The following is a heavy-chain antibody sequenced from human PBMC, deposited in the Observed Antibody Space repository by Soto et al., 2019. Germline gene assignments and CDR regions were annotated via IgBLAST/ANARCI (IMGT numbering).Heavy chain of an antibody. CDR2: ISGSGDST. J-gene: IGHJ1*01. V-gene: IGHV3-23*01. CDR1: GGTFSSYA. Sequence: SCKASGGTFSSYAMSWVRQAPGKGLEWVSGISGSGDSTYYADSVKGRFTISRDNSKNTLYLQMNSLRAEDTAVYYCAKGVPGIAVAGTGYFQHWGQGTLVTVSS. D-gene: IGHD6-19*01. CDR3: AKGVPGIAVAGTGYFQH.